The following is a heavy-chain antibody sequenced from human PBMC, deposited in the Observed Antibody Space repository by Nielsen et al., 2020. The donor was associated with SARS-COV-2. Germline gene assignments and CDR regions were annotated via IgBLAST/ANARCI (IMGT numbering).Heavy chain of an antibody. CDR3: ARDPIVVVVAATQGYYYYMDV. CDR2: INAGNGNT. D-gene: IGHD2-15*01. V-gene: IGHV1-3*01. Sequence: WVRQAPGQRLEWMGWINAGNGNTKYSQKFQGRVTITRDTSASTAHMELSSLRSEDTAVYYCARDPIVVVVAATQGYYYYMDVWGKGTTVTVSS. J-gene: IGHJ6*03.